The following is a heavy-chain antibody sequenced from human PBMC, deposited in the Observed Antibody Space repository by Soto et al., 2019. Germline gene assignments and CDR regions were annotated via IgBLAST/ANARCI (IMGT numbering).Heavy chain of an antibody. CDR3: ARDRKVWQY. D-gene: IGHD6-13*01. CDR2: ISDSGGKT. CDR1: GVTFRSYA. V-gene: IGHV3-23*01. J-gene: IGHJ4*02. Sequence: GGSLRLSCAASGVTFRSYAMSWVRQAPGKGLEWVSAISDSGGKTYYADSVKGRFTISRDNSKNMLYLQMNSLRAEDTAVYYCARDRKVWQYWGQGTLVTVSS.